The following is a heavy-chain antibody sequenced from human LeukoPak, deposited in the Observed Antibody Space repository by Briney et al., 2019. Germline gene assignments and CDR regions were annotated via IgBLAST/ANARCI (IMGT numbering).Heavy chain of an antibody. V-gene: IGHV3-30*03. J-gene: IGHJ4*02. CDR1: GFTFSSYW. CDR3: ARERYGGFDPENFDY. D-gene: IGHD5-12*01. CDR2: ISYDGSNK. Sequence: GGSLRLSCAASGFTFSSYWMSWVRQAPGKGLEWVAVISYDGSNKYYADSVKGRFTISRDNSKNTLYLQMNSLRAEDTAVYYCARERYGGFDPENFDYWGQGTLVTVSS.